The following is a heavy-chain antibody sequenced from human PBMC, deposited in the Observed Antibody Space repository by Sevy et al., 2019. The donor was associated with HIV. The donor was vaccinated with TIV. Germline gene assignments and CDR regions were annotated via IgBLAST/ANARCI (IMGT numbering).Heavy chain of an antibody. V-gene: IGHV3-33*01. D-gene: IGHD3-22*01. Sequence: LKISCAASGFTFSSYGMHWVRQAPGKGLEWVAVIWYDGSDKYYADSVKGRFTISRDNSKNTLYLQMNSLRAEDTAVYYCARVDYSDFHYFDCWGQGTLVTVSS. CDR2: IWYDGSDK. J-gene: IGHJ4*02. CDR1: GFTFSSYG. CDR3: ARVDYSDFHYFDC.